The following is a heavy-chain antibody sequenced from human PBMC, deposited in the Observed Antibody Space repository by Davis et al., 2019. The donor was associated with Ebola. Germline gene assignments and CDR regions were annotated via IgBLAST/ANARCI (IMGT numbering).Heavy chain of an antibody. CDR2: IKQDGSEK. CDR1: GFTFSSYW. V-gene: IGHV3-7*03. CDR3: ARRAAATPFFDY. J-gene: IGHJ4*02. D-gene: IGHD6-25*01. Sequence: GESLKISCAASGFTFSSYWMSWVRQAPGKGLEWVANIKQDGSEKYYVDSVKGRFTISRDNAKNSLYLQMNILRAEDTAVYYCARRAAATPFFDYWGQGTLVTVSS.